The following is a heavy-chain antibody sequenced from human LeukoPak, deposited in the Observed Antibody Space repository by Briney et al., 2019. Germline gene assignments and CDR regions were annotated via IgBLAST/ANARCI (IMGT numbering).Heavy chain of an antibody. CDR2: ISGSGGST. D-gene: IGHD2-2*01. V-gene: IGHV3-23*01. CDR1: GFTLSSYA. Sequence: GGSLRLSCAASGFTLSSYAMSWVRPAPGKGLEWVSAISGSGGSTYYADSVKGRFTISRDNSKNTLYLQMNSLRAEDTAVYYCAKRSPRDIVVVPAALGYGMDVWGQGTTVTVSS. J-gene: IGHJ6*02. CDR3: AKRSPRDIVVVPAALGYGMDV.